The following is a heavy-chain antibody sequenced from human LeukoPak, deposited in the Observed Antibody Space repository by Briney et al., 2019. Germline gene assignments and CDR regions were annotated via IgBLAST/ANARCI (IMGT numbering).Heavy chain of an antibody. CDR1: GGSISSYY. V-gene: IGHV4-59*01. J-gene: IGHJ4*02. CDR2: IYYSGST. CDR3: ASLGGYSYGSPPVDY. D-gene: IGHD5-18*01. Sequence: SETLSLTCTVSGGSISSYYWSWIRQPPGKGLEWIGYIYYSGSTNYNPSLKSRVTISVDTSKNQFSLKLSSVTAADTAVYYCASLGGYSYGSPPVDYWGQGTLVTVSS.